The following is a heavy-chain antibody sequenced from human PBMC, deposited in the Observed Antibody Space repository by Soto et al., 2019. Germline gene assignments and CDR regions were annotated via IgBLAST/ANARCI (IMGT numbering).Heavy chain of an antibody. V-gene: IGHV1-46*01. CDR1: GYIFINYY. CDR3: ARNLAAADY. Sequence: QVHLVQSGAEVKKPGASVKVSCKASGYIFINYYIHWVRQAPGQGLEWIGIINSNGGSTNYAQKFRGRVTMARDTSTSTVYMDLRILRFDDSAVYYCARNLAAADYWGQGTLVTVSS. J-gene: IGHJ4*02. D-gene: IGHD6-13*01. CDR2: INSNGGST.